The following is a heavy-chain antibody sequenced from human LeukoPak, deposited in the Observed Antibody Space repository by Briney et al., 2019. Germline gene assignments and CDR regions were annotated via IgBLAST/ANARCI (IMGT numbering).Heavy chain of an antibody. Sequence: QPGGSLRLSCAAPGFTFISYAMNWVRQAPGKGLEWVSTITGSGGGTYYADSVKGRFTISRDNSKNTLYLQMNSLRAEDTAVYYCAKRRDGSYFDYWGQGTLVTVSS. D-gene: IGHD6-25*01. V-gene: IGHV3-23*01. CDR1: GFTFISYA. CDR3: AKRRDGSYFDY. CDR2: ITGSGGGT. J-gene: IGHJ4*02.